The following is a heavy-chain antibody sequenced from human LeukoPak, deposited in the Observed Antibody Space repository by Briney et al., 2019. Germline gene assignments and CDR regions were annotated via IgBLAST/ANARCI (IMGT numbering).Heavy chain of an antibody. CDR2: ISSSSSYI. CDR3: ARDYRPTYYYDSSGYYRDRYAFDS. Sequence: PGGSLRLSCAASGFTFSSYSMNWVRQAPGKGLEWVSSISSSSSYIYYADSVKGRFTISRDNAKNSLYLQLNSLRAEDTAVYYCARDYRPTYYYDSSGYYRDRYAFDSWGQGTMVTVSS. J-gene: IGHJ3*02. CDR1: GFTFSSYS. V-gene: IGHV3-21*04. D-gene: IGHD3-22*01.